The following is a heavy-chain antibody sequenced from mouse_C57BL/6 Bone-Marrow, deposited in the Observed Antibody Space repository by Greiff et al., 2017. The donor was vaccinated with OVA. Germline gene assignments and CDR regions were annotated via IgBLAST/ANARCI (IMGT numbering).Heavy chain of an antibody. V-gene: IGHV14-4*01. J-gene: IGHJ2*01. CDR2: IDPENGDT. CDR1: GFTIQDDY. Sequence: VQLQQSGAELVRPGASVKLSCTASGFTIQDDYMHWVKQRPEQGLAWIGWIDPENGDTEYASKFQGKATITADTSSNTAYLQLSSLTSEDTAVDYCTGLLWLRRGYWGQGTTLTVSS. CDR3: TGLLWLRRGY. D-gene: IGHD2-2*01.